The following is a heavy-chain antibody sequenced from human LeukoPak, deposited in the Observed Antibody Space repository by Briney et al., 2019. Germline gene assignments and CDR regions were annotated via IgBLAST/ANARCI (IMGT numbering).Heavy chain of an antibody. V-gene: IGHV3-53*01. CDR2: IYSGGST. Sequence: GGSLILSCAASRFTISSSYMNWVRQAPGKGLEWVSVIYSGGSTYYADSVKGRFTISRDNSKNTLYLQMNSLRAEDTAVYYCARGCSDGSCYDYWGQGTLVTVSS. J-gene: IGHJ4*02. CDR1: RFTISSSY. CDR3: ARGCSDGSCYDY. D-gene: IGHD2-15*01.